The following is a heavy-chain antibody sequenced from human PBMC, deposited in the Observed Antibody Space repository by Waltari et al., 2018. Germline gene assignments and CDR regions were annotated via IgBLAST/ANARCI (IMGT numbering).Heavy chain of an antibody. V-gene: IGHV4-34*01. CDR3: ARGRVGSSGWYGY. J-gene: IGHJ4*02. CDR1: GGSFSGYY. CDR2: INHSGST. Sequence: QVQLQQWGAGLLKPSETLSLTCAVYGGSFSGYYWSWIRQPPGKGLEWIGEINHSGSTNYNPSLKSRVTISVDTSKNQCSLKLSSVTAADTAVYYCARGRVGSSGWYGYWGQGTLVTVSS. D-gene: IGHD6-19*01.